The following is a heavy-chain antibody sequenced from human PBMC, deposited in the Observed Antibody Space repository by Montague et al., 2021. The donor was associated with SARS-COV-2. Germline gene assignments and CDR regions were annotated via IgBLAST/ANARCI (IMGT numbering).Heavy chain of an antibody. J-gene: IGHJ6*02. CDR2: IDWDDDK. CDR3: ARMVTIFSLGGYYYYNGIDF. V-gene: IGHV2-70*01. CDR1: GFSLSTSGMC. Sequence: PALVKPTQTLTLTCTFSGFSLSTSGMCVSWIRQPPGKALEWLALIDWDDDKYYSTSLKTRLTISKDTSKNQVVLTMTNMDPVDTATYYCARMVTIFSLGGYYYYNGIDFWGQGTTVTVSS. D-gene: IGHD3-9*01.